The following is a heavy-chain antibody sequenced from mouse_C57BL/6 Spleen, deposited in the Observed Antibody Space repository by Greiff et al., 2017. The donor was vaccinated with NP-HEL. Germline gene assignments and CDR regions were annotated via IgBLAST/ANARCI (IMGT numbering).Heavy chain of an antibody. V-gene: IGHV2-9-1*01. CDR1: GFSLTSYA. CDR3: ARIYYGNYCYAMDY. D-gene: IGHD2-1*01. CDR2: IWTGGGT. Sequence: VHLVESGPGLVAPSQSLSITCTVSGFSLTSYAISWVRQPPGKGLEWLGVIWTGGGTNYNSALKSRLSISKDNSKSQVFLKMNSLQTDDTARYYCARIYYGNYCYAMDYWGQGTSVTVSS. J-gene: IGHJ4*01.